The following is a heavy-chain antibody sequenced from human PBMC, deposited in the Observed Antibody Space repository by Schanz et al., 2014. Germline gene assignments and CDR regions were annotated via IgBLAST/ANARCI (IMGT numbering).Heavy chain of an antibody. CDR2: IKQDGSEK. V-gene: IGHV3-7*03. D-gene: IGHD7-27*01. Sequence: VQLVESGGGVVRPGRSLRLSCATSGFTFSRFGMHWVRQAPGKGLEWVANIKQDGSEKYYVDSVKGRFTISRDNAKNSLYLEMTSLRGEDTAVYYCARENLNWEAFDIWGQGTVVTVSS. CDR1: GFTFSRFG. J-gene: IGHJ3*02. CDR3: ARENLNWEAFDI.